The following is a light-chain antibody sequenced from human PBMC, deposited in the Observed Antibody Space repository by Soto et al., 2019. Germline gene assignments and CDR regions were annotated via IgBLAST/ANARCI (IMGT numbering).Light chain of an antibody. V-gene: IGKV1-6*01. J-gene: IGKJ2*01. CDR2: AAS. Sequence: AIQMTHSPSSLSASVGYRVTITCRASHGIRNDLGWYQQKPGKAPKLLIYAASSLKSEVPSRFSGSGSGTDFTLTISSLQPEDFATYYCLQDYNYHLTFGQGTKVDIK. CDR1: HGIRND. CDR3: LQDYNYHLT.